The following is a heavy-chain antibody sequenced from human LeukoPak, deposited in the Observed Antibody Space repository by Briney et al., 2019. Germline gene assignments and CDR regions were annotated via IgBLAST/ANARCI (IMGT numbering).Heavy chain of an antibody. J-gene: IGHJ3*02. CDR3: VKTMVTFGGVIRTDAFDI. CDR1: GFTFNNFA. D-gene: IGHD3-16*01. CDR2: INNDGGSS. Sequence: GGSLRLSCSASGFTFNNFAMHWVRQAPGKGLEYVSGINNDGGSSYFADSVKSRFTISRDNSVNTLYLRMSSLRPEDTAVYYCVKTMVTFGGVIRTDAFDIWGHGTLVTVSS. V-gene: IGHV3-64D*08.